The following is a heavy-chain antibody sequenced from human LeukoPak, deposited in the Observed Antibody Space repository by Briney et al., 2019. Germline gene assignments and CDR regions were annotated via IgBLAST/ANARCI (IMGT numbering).Heavy chain of an antibody. Sequence: SSETLSFTCTVSGGSISSYFWTWIRQPPGQGLEWIGYIYHSGSTNYNPSLKSRVTISVDTSKNQYSLRLTSVTAADTAVYYCARHVGYSTSGFPPAHFDYWGQGTLVTVSS. V-gene: IGHV4-59*08. J-gene: IGHJ4*02. D-gene: IGHD6-13*01. CDR1: GGSISSYF. CDR2: IYHSGST. CDR3: ARHVGYSTSGFPPAHFDY.